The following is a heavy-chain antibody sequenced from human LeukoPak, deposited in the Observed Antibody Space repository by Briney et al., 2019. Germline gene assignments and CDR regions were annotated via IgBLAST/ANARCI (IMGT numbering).Heavy chain of an antibody. CDR2: INHSGST. V-gene: IGHV4-34*01. CDR3: ARDWRNTAGINYAFDI. J-gene: IGHJ3*02. Sequence: PSETLSLTCAVYGGSFSGYYWSWIRQPPGKGLEWIGEINHSGSTNYNPSLKSRVTISVDTSKNQFSLKLSSVTAADTAVYYCARDWRNTAGINYAFDIWGQGTMVTVSS. D-gene: IGHD5-18*01. CDR1: GGSFSGYY.